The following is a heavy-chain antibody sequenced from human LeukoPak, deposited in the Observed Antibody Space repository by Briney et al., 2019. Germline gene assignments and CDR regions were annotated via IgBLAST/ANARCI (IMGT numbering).Heavy chain of an antibody. CDR2: ISSSSSTT. Sequence: PGGSLRLSCAASGFTFSSCSMTWVRQAPGKGLEWVSYISSSSSTTYYADSVKGRFNISRDNAKNSLCLRMNSLRDEDTAVYYCARVGTTGIDFDYWGQGTLVTVSS. CDR3: ARVGTTGIDFDY. D-gene: IGHD1-1*01. V-gene: IGHV3-48*02. CDR1: GFTFSSCS. J-gene: IGHJ4*02.